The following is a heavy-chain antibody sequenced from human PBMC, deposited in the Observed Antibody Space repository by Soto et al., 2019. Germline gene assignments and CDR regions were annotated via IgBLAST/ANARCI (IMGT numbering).Heavy chain of an antibody. CDR3: NRYGVQIKDFDYCYYGLDV. D-gene: IGHD3-9*01. CDR2: IRSKVYGGTI. Sequence: GGSLRLSYRGSGFNFGNYAINWFLQAPGNGLACVGFIRSKVYGGTIEYGASVKGRFSISRDDSKSIAYLQMNSLRTDDTAVYYFNRYGVQIKDFDYCYYGLDVWGRGTTATVS. J-gene: IGHJ6*02. V-gene: IGHV3-49*03. CDR1: GFNFGNYA.